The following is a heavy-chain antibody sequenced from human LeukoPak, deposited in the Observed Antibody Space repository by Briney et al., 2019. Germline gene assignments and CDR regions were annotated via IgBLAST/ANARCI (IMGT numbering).Heavy chain of an antibody. Sequence: GESLKISCKGSGYSFTSYGISWVRQAPGQGLEWMGWISAYNGNTNYAQKLQGRVTMTTDTSTSTAYMELRSLRSDDTAVYYCARGLFTLQGIAVAGTDYWGQGTLVTVSS. V-gene: IGHV1-18*01. D-gene: IGHD6-19*01. CDR3: ARGLFTLQGIAVAGTDY. CDR1: GYSFTSYG. CDR2: ISAYNGNT. J-gene: IGHJ4*02.